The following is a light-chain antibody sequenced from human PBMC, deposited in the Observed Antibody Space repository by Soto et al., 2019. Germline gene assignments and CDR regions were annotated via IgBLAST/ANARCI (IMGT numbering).Light chain of an antibody. CDR2: DAS. CDR3: QQYNSFSWT. J-gene: IGKJ1*01. V-gene: IGKV1-8*01. CDR1: QGISSY. Sequence: ASRLTPAPSSLXAYTGDRVTXTCRASQGISSYLAWYQQKPGKAPKLLIYDASSLQGGVPSRFSGSGSGTEFTLTISGLQPDDFATYYCQQYNSFSWTFGQGTKVDIK.